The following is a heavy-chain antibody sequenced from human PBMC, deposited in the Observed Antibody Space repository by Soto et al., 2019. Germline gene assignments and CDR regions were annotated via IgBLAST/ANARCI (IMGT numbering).Heavy chain of an antibody. D-gene: IGHD3-22*01. CDR3: VNGVGYESIDYVLMPFDA. CDR1: GFTFDDYA. Sequence: EVQLVESGGGLVQPGRSLRLSCAASGFTFDDYAMHWVRQAPGKGLEWVSGISWNSGTIGYADSVKGRFTISRDNAKISLYLQMNSLRAEDTAWYYCVNGVGYESIDYVLMPFDAWGQGTLVIVSS. J-gene: IGHJ5*02. V-gene: IGHV3-9*01. CDR2: ISWNSGTI.